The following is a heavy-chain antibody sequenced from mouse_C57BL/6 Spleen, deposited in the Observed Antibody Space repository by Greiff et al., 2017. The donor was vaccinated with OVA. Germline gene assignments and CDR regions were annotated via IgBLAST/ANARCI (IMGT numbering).Heavy chain of an antibody. Sequence: VQLQESGAELVRPGASVTLSCKASGYTFTDYAMHWVKQTPVHGLEWIGAIDPETGGTDYNQKFKGKARLTADKSSSTAYMELRSLTSEVSAVYNCTKLYCNSSYWGQGTTLTVSS. CDR2: IDPETGGT. V-gene: IGHV1-15*01. CDR3: TKLYCNSSY. J-gene: IGHJ2*01. CDR1: GYTFTDYA. D-gene: IGHD2-1*01.